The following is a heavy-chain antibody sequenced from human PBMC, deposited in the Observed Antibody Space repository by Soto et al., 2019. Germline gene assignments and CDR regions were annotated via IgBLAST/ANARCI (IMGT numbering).Heavy chain of an antibody. D-gene: IGHD3-22*01. V-gene: IGHV4-38-2*02. CDR2: IYHSGTT. CDR1: GFSISSGYF. CDR3: ARDSSGYYWFDP. J-gene: IGHJ5*02. Sequence: SETLSLTCAVSGFSISSGYFWGWIRQPPGKGPEWLGSIYHSGTTYYNPSVKGRVTISVDTSKNQFSLKMSSVTAADTAVYYCARDSSGYYWFDPWRQRTLVT.